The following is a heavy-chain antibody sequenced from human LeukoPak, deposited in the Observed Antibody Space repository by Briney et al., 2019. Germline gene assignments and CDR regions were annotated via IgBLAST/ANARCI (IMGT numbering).Heavy chain of an antibody. CDR3: ARSSYDFLTGSPLLNSFDY. D-gene: IGHD3-9*01. V-gene: IGHV1-3*01. Sequence: ASVTVSCKASGYTFIRYALHWVRQAPRQRLEWMGWVNAGNGKTKYSQKFQGRVTITRDTSASAAYMELNSLRSEDTAVYYCARSSYDFLTGSPLLNSFDYWGQGTLVTVSS. J-gene: IGHJ4*02. CDR1: GYTFIRYA. CDR2: VNAGNGKT.